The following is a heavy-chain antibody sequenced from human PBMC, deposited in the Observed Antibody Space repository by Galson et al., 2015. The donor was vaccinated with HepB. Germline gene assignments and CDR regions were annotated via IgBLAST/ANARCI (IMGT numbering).Heavy chain of an antibody. CDR3: TRDSGWESAY. CDR1: GFIVDGSG. Sequence: CAASGFIVDGSGMSWVRQAPGKGLEWVSGISASGGKTYYAESVKGRFTMSRDKSQNTVYLQMNSLRVDDSALYYCTRDSGWESAYWGQGTLVTVSS. V-gene: IGHV3-23*01. D-gene: IGHD3-10*01. CDR2: ISASGGKT. J-gene: IGHJ4*02.